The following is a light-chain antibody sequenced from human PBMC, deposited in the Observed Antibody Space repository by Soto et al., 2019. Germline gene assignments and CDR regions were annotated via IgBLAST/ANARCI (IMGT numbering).Light chain of an antibody. CDR2: GAS. Sequence: EIVMTQSPATLSGSPGERATLSCRASQSVTSHLAWYHQKPGQALRLLIYGASTRATGIPARFSGSGSGTEFTLTISSLQPEDFEVYCCQQYYSWPRTFGQGTKVEVK. CDR1: QSVTSH. J-gene: IGKJ1*01. V-gene: IGKV3-15*01. CDR3: QQYYSWPRT.